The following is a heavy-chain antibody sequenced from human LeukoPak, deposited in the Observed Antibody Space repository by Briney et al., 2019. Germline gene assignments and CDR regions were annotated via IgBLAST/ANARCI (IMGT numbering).Heavy chain of an antibody. CDR2: ISWNSDSI. CDR3: AKDMGDRLGLNTILGPDY. J-gene: IGHJ4*02. D-gene: IGHD3-9*01. Sequence: GGSLRLSCAASGFTFDDFAMHWVRQAPGKGLEWVSGISWNSDSIGYADSVKGRFTISRDNAKSSLFLQMNSLRPEDTALYYCAKDMGDRLGLNTILGPDYWGQGTLVTVSS. CDR1: GFTFDDFA. V-gene: IGHV3-9*01.